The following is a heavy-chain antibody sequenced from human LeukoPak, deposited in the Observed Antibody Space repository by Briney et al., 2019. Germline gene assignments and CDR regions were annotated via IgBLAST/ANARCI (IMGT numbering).Heavy chain of an antibody. Sequence: GGSLRLSCAASGFTFSSYGMHWVCQAPGKGLEWVAVIWYDGSNKYYADSVKGRFTISRDNSKNTLYLQMNSLRAEDTAVYYCARDPSIIVEYYYDSSGYFPYYFDYWGQGTLVTVSS. V-gene: IGHV3-33*01. CDR2: IWYDGSNK. CDR3: ARDPSIIVEYYYDSSGYFPYYFDY. D-gene: IGHD3-22*01. J-gene: IGHJ4*02. CDR1: GFTFSSYG.